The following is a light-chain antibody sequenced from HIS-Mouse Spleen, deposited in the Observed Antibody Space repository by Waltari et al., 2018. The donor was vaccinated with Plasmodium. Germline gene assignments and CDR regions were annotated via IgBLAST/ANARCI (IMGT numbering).Light chain of an antibody. Sequence: DIQMTQSPSSLSASVGDRVTITCRASQSISNYFKWYQQKPGKAPTFLIYAASTLQSGVPTRFSGSGAGTDFTLTSSSLQPEDFATYCWQQGYSTWTFGQGTKVEIK. J-gene: IGKJ1*01. V-gene: IGKV1-39*01. CDR3: QQGYSTWT. CDR1: QSISNY. CDR2: AAS.